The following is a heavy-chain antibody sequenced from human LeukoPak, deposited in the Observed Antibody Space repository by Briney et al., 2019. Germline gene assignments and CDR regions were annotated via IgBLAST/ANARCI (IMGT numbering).Heavy chain of an antibody. D-gene: IGHD3-22*01. CDR3: ARHPSGSSFDY. CDR1: GASISISSYY. CDR2: IHHSGST. J-gene: IGHJ4*02. V-gene: IGHV4-39*01. Sequence: KSSETLSLTCTVSGASISISSYYWGWIRQPPGRGLEWIATIHHSGSTYHNPSLKSRCTMSVDTSKNQFSLKLSSLTSADTAVYYCARHPSGSSFDYWGQGTLVTVSS.